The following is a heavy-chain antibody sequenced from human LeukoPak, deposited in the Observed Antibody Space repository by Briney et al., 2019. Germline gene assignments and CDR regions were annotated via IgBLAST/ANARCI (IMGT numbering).Heavy chain of an antibody. CDR3: ASSAAVGYYDILAGQHYFDY. CDR1: GGTFSSYA. V-gene: IGHV1-69*05. J-gene: IGHJ4*02. Sequence: SVKVSCRASGGTFSSYAISWVRQAPGQGLEWMGGITPIFGTANYAQKFQGRVTITTDESTSTAYMELSSLRSEDTAVYYCASSAAVGYYDILAGQHYFDYWGQGTLVTVSS. CDR2: ITPIFGTA. D-gene: IGHD3-9*01.